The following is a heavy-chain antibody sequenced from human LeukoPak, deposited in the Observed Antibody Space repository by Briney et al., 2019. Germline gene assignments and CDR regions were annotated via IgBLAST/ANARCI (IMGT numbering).Heavy chain of an antibody. V-gene: IGHV3-23*01. Sequence: PGGSLRLSCAASGFTFSSYAMTWVRQAPGKGLEWVSAIGGSGDSTYYADSVKGRFTISRDNSKNTLYLQMNSLRAEDTAVYYCAKQWLAPPLFGYWGQGTLVTVSS. D-gene: IGHD5-12*01. J-gene: IGHJ4*02. CDR3: AKQWLAPPLFGY. CDR2: IGGSGDST. CDR1: GFTFSSYA.